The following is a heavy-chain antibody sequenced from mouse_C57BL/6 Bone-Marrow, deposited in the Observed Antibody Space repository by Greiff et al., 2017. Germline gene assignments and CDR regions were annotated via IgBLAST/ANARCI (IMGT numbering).Heavy chain of an antibody. D-gene: IGHD2-3*01. CDR3: ARRRLLRDY. V-gene: IGHV1-4*01. Sequence: VQLQQPGAELARPGASVKMSCKASGYTFTSYTMHWVKQRPGQGLEWIGYINPSSGYTKYNQKFKDKATLTADKSSSTAYRQLSSLTSEDSAVYCCARRRLLRDYWGKGTTLTVSS. CDR2: INPSSGYT. CDR1: GYTFTSYT. J-gene: IGHJ2*01.